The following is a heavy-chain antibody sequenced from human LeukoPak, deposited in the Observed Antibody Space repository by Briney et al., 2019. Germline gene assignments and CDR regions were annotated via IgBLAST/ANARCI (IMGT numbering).Heavy chain of an antibody. CDR2: TIPIFGTA. J-gene: IGHJ4*02. CDR1: GGTFSSYA. V-gene: IGHV1-69*13. D-gene: IGHD4-11*01. CDR3: AQSGGDTVTRFDY. Sequence: ASVKVSCKASGGTFSSYAISWVRQAPGQGLEWMGGTIPIFGTANYAQKFQGRVTITADESTSTAYMELSSLRSEDTAVYYCAQSGGDTVTRFDYWGQGTLVTVSS.